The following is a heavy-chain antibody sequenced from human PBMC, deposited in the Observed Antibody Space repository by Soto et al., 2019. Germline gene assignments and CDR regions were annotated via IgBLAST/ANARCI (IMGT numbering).Heavy chain of an antibody. CDR1: GGSISSSNW. CDR2: IYHSGST. D-gene: IGHD6-13*01. J-gene: IGHJ5*02. Sequence: QVQLQESGPGLVKPSGTLSLTCAVSGGSISSSNWWSWVRQPPGKGLEWIGAIYHSGSTNYNPSLKSRVTISVDKSVNQFSLKLSSVTAADTAVYYCALYSSSCTRWFAPWGQVTLVTVSS. CDR3: ALYSSSCTRWFAP. V-gene: IGHV4-4*02.